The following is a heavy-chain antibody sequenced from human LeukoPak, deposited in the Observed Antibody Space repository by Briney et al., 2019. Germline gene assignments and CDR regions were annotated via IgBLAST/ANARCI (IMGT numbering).Heavy chain of an antibody. Sequence: ASVKVSCKASGYTFTSYGISWVRQAPGQGLEWVGWINPNSGGTNYAQKFQGRVTMTRDTSISTAYMELSRLRSDDTAVYYCARDQWYCSSTSCYQGEWFDPWGQGTLVTVSS. D-gene: IGHD2-2*01. V-gene: IGHV1-2*02. J-gene: IGHJ5*02. CDR3: ARDQWYCSSTSCYQGEWFDP. CDR2: INPNSGGT. CDR1: GYTFTSYG.